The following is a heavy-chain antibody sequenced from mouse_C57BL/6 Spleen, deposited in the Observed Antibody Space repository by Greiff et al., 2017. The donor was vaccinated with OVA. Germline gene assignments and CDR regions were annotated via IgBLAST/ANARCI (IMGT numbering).Heavy chain of an antibody. V-gene: IGHV5-4*01. Sequence: EVKLMESGGGLVKPGGSLKLSCAASGFTFSSYAMSWVRQTPEKRLEWVATISDGGSYTYYPDNVKGRFTISRDNAKNNLYLQMSHLKSEDTAMYYCAREGRWAHFDYWGQGTTLTVSS. CDR2: ISDGGSYT. J-gene: IGHJ2*01. D-gene: IGHD4-1*01. CDR3: AREGRWAHFDY. CDR1: GFTFSSYA.